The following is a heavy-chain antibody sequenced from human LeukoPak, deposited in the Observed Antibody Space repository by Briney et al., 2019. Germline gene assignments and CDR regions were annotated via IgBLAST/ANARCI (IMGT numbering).Heavy chain of an antibody. V-gene: IGHV1-8*01. J-gene: IGHJ4*02. Sequence: ASVKVSCKASGYTFTSYDINWVRQATGQGLEWMGWMNPNSGNTGYAQKFQGRVTMARNTSISTAYTELSSLRSEDTAVYFCARDQGSLTRSWYTGYWGQGTQVTVSS. CDR3: ARDQGSLTRSWYTGY. CDR2: MNPNSGNT. D-gene: IGHD6-13*01. CDR1: GYTFTSYD.